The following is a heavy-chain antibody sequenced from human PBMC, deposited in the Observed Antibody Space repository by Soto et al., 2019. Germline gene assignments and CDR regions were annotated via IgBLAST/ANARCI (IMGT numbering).Heavy chain of an antibody. CDR1: GFTFSNAW. D-gene: IGHD2-2*01. CDR3: TIGYCSSTSCPAPIY. V-gene: IGHV3-15*01. CDR2: IKSKTDGGTT. Sequence: GGSLRLSCAASGFTFSNAWMSWVRQAPGNGLEWVGRIKSKTDGGTTDYAAPVKGRFTISRDDSKNTLYLQMNSLKTEDTAVYYCTIGYCSSTSCPAPIYWGQGTLVTVSS. J-gene: IGHJ4*02.